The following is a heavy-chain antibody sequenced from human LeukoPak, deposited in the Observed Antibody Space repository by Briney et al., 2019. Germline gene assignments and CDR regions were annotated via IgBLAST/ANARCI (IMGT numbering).Heavy chain of an antibody. CDR3: ARGTITMVRGVIMLSWFDP. V-gene: IGHV1-18*01. CDR2: ISAYNGNT. D-gene: IGHD3-10*01. J-gene: IGHJ5*02. CDR1: GYTFTSYG. Sequence: GASVTVSCKASGYTFTSYGISWVRQAPGQGLEWMGWISAYNGNTNYAQKLQGRVTMTTDTSTSTTYMELRSLRSDDTAVYYCARGTITMVRGVIMLSWFDPWGQGTLVTVSS.